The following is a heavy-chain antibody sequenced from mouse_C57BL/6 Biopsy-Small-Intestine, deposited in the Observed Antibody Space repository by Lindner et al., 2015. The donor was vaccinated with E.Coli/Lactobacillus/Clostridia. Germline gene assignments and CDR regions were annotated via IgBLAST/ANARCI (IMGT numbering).Heavy chain of an antibody. CDR2: INPSNGGT. Sequence: VQLQESGPELVKPGASVKMSCKASGYTFTDYYMNWVKQSHGKSLEWIGRINPSNGGTTHNQKFKDKATLTVDKSLNTAYMQLNSLTSEDSAVYYCARRRDYYAKWWYFDVWGAGTTVTVSS. J-gene: IGHJ1*01. CDR3: ARRRDYYAKWWYFDV. CDR1: GYTFTDYY. V-gene: IGHV1-19*01. D-gene: IGHD2-1*01.